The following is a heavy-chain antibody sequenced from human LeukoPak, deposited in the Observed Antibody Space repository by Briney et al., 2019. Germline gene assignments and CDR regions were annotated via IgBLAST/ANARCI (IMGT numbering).Heavy chain of an antibody. CDR2: IYGDDKI. Sequence: GGSLRLSCAASGFSGSGRYFSWVRQTSGRGLEWVSLIYGDDKIIQSDAVRGRFTISRDNSGNTVHLLMNNMRAEDTAVYYCATTVSSRSWYFDLWGRGTLVTVSS. V-gene: IGHV3-66*01. J-gene: IGHJ2*01. CDR1: GFSGSGRY. D-gene: IGHD4-17*01. CDR3: ATTVSSRSWYFDL.